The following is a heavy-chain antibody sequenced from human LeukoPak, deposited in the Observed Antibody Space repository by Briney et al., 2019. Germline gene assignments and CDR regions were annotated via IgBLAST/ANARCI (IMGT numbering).Heavy chain of an antibody. CDR3: ASSTIVGATLFDY. Sequence: AXGKGLXXXXGFDPEDGETIYAQKFQGRVTMTEDTSTDTAYMELSSLRSEDTAVYYCASSTIVGATLFDYWGQGTLVTVSS. V-gene: IGHV1-24*01. D-gene: IGHD1-26*01. CDR2: FDPEDGET. J-gene: IGHJ4*02.